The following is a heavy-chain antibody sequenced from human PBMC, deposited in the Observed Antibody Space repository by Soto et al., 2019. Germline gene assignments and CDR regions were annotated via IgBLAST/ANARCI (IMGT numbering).Heavy chain of an antibody. V-gene: IGHV1-24*01. CDR2: FDPEDGET. D-gene: IGHD3-16*01. J-gene: IGHJ6*02. CDR1: GYTLTELS. CDR3: AKDRNYGSTGHYYYGMDV. Sequence: ASVKVSCKVSGYTLTELSMHWVRQAPGKGLEWMGGFDPEDGETIYAQKFQGRVTMTEDTSTDTAYMELSSLRAEDTAVYYCAKDRNYGSTGHYYYGMDVWGQGTTVTVSS.